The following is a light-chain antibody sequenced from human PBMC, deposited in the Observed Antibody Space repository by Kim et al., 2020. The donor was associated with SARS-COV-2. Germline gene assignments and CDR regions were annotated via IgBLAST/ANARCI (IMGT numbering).Light chain of an antibody. V-gene: IGLV3-19*01. CDR1: RLRNYY. CDR3: NSRDSSGNQWV. J-gene: IGLJ3*02. CDR2: GYN. Sequence: SSELTQDPAVSVTLGQTVRITCQGDRLRNYYASWYQQKPGQAPVLVIYGYNNRPSGIPDRFSGSSSGNTASLTITGAQAEDEADYYCNSRDSSGNQWVFGGGTKVTVL.